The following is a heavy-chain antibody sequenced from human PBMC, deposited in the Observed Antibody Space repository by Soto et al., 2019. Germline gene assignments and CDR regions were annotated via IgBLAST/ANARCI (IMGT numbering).Heavy chain of an antibody. V-gene: IGHV4-59*08. D-gene: IGHD4-17*01. Sequence: QVKLQESGPGLVKPSETLSLTCTVSVGSISSYYWSWNRQPPGKGLEVIGYIYYSGSTNYNPSLKSRVTISVDTSKTQFSLRLSSVTAADAAVYYCASRYGGTLDYWGQGTLVTVSS. CDR2: IYYSGST. CDR3: ASRYGGTLDY. CDR1: VGSISSYY. J-gene: IGHJ4*02.